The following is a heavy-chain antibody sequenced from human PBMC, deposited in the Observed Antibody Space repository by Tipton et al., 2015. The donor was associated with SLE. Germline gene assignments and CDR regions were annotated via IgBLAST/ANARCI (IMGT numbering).Heavy chain of an antibody. V-gene: IGHV4-31*03. CDR3: ARGYYDFLSGSKRFDP. CDR2: IYYSGST. J-gene: IGHJ5*02. D-gene: IGHD3-3*01. Sequence: LRLSCTVSGGSLTGRGYFWSWIRQHPGKGLEWIGFIYYSGSTNYNPSLRSRVTMSVDTSKSQSSLKLSSVTAADTAVYYCARGYYDFLSGSKRFDPWGQGILVTVSS. CDR1: GGSLTGRGYF.